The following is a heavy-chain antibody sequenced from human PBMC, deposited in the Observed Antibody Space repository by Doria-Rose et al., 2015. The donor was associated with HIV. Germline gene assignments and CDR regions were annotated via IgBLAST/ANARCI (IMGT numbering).Heavy chain of an antibody. CDR2: IIPVLGIR. Sequence: QVQLQESGAEVKKPGSSVKVSCKASGGTFSRYPISWVRQAPGQGLEWMGRIIPVLGIRNYAQKFQGRVTITADESTSTAYIELSNLRSEDTAVYYCATTWSGYYLDYWGQGTLVTVSS. V-gene: IGHV1-69*09. CDR1: GGTFSRYP. D-gene: IGHD3-3*01. J-gene: IGHJ4*02. CDR3: ATTWSGYYLDY.